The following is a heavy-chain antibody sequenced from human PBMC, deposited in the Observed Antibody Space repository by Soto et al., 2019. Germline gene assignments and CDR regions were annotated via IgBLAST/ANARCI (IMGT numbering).Heavy chain of an antibody. CDR1: GFTFSSYA. CDR3: AKDQESSGWAGEWANYYYYYGMDV. J-gene: IGHJ6*02. CDR2: ISGSGGST. Sequence: PGGSLRLSCAASGFTFSSYAMSWVRQAPGKGLEWVSAISGSGGSTYYADSVKGRFTISRDNSKNTLYLQMNSLRAEDTAVYYCAKDQESSGWAGEWANYYYYYGMDVWGQGTTVTVSS. V-gene: IGHV3-23*01. D-gene: IGHD6-19*01.